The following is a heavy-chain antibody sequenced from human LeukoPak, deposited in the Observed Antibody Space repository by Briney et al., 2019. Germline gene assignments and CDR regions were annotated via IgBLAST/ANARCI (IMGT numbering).Heavy chain of an antibody. Sequence: SVKVSCKASGGTFSSYAISWVRQAPGQGLEWMGRIITIFGTANYAQKFQARVTITTDESTSTAYIELSSVRSEDTAVYYCARILTGDLDYWGHGTMVTASS. CDR2: IITIFGTA. CDR3: ARILTGDLDY. V-gene: IGHV1-69*05. CDR1: GGTFSSYA. J-gene: IGHJ4*01. D-gene: IGHD7-27*01.